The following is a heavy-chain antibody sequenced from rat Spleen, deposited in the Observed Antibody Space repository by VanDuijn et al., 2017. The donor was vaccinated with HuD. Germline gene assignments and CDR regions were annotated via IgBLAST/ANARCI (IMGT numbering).Heavy chain of an antibody. CDR3: TKGGNYDFDY. Sequence: EVQLVESGGGLVQPGRSLKLSCAASGFTFSDYYMAWVRQAPKKGLEWVASISYEGSSTYYGDSVKGRFTISRENAESTLYLQMNSLRSEDTATYYCTKGGNYDFDYWGQGVMVTVSS. D-gene: IGHD1-10*01. CDR2: ISYEGSST. V-gene: IGHV5-22*01. J-gene: IGHJ2*01. CDR1: GFTFSDYY.